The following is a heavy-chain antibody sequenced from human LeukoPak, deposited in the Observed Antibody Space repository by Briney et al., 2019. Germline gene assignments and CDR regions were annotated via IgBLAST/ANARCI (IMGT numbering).Heavy chain of an antibody. CDR2: IYYSGST. J-gene: IGHJ6*04. D-gene: IGHD3-9*01. CDR1: GGSISSYY. V-gene: IGHV4-59*08. CDR3: AKQSPYYDIGGDV. Sequence: SETLSLTCTVSGGSISSYYWSWIRQPPGKGLEWIGYIYYSGSTSYNPSLKSRVTISVDTSKNQFSLKLSSVTAADTAVYYCAKQSPYYDIGGDVWGKGTTVTISS.